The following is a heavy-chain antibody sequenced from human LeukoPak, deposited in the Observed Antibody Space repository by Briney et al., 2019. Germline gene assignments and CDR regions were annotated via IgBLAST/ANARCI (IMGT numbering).Heavy chain of an antibody. CDR3: ARDPGSPFDY. V-gene: IGHV3-23*01. Sequence: GGSLRLSCAASGFTFSRYAMRWVRQAPGKGLDWVSGISGSGDSTYYADSVKGRFTISRDNSKNTLYLQMNSLRAEDTAVYYCARDPGSPFDYWGQGTLVTVSS. D-gene: IGHD2-15*01. CDR2: ISGSGDST. J-gene: IGHJ4*02. CDR1: GFTFSRYA.